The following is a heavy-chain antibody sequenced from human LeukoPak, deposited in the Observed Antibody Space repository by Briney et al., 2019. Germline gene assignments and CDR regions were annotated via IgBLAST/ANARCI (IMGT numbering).Heavy chain of an antibody. CDR3: AKDGGLYYDFWSGSFDP. Sequence: PGGSLRLSRAASGFTFSSYGMHWVRQAPGKGLEWVAFIRYDGSNKYYADSVKGRFTISRDNSKNTLYLQMNSLRAEDTAVYYCAKDGGLYYDFWSGSFDPWGQGTLVTVSS. V-gene: IGHV3-30*02. CDR2: IRYDGSNK. D-gene: IGHD3-3*01. CDR1: GFTFSSYG. J-gene: IGHJ5*02.